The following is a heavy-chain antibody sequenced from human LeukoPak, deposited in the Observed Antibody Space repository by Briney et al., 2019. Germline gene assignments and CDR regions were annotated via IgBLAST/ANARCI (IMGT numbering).Heavy chain of an antibody. V-gene: IGHV4-59*01. D-gene: IGHD3-16*01. J-gene: IGHJ5*02. Sequence: SETLSLTCTVSGGSISNYYWSWIRQPPGKGLEWIGYIYYSGSTNYNPSLKSRVTISVDTSKNQFPLKLSSMTAADTAVYYCARKPLGPWGQGTLVTVSS. CDR2: IYYSGST. CDR1: GGSISNYY. CDR3: ARKPLGP.